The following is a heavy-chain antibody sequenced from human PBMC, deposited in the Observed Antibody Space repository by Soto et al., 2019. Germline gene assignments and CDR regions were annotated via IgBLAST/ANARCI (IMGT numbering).Heavy chain of an antibody. V-gene: IGHV3-30*03. D-gene: IGHD4-17*01. J-gene: IGHJ2*01. CDR1: GFTFSSYG. CDR2: ISYDGSNK. CDR3: ATRRYGDSPYWYFDL. Sequence: QVQLVESGGGVVQPGRSLRLSCAASGFTFSSYGMHWVRQAPGKGLEWVAVISYDGSNKYYADSVKGRFTISRDNSTLYLQMNSLRAEDTAVYYCATRRYGDSPYWYFDLWGRGTLVTVSS.